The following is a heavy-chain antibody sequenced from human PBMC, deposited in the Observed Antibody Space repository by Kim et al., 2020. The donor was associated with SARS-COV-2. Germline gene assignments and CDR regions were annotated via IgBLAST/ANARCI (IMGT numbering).Heavy chain of an antibody. CDR3: AKEAGSSTPPAYYFDY. J-gene: IGHJ4*02. V-gene: IGHV3-30*18. Sequence: GASLRLSCAASGFTFSSYGMHWVRQAPGKGLEWVAVISYDGSNKYYADSVKGRFTISRDNSKNTLYLQMNSLRAEDTAVYYCAKEAGSSTPPAYYFDYWGQGTLVTVSS. CDR2: ISYDGSNK. CDR1: GFTFSSYG. D-gene: IGHD6-6*01.